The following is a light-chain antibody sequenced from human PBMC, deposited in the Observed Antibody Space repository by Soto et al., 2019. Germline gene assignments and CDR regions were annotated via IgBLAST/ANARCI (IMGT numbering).Light chain of an antibody. CDR3: SSYTSSSTLVV. V-gene: IGLV2-14*01. CDR1: SSDVGGYNY. CDR2: DVS. Sequence: ALTQPASVSGSPGQSITISCTGTSSDVGGYNYVSWYQQHPGKAPKLMIYDVSNRPSGVSNRFSGSKSGNTASLTIFGLQAEDEADYYCSSYTSSSTLVVFGTGTKVTVL. J-gene: IGLJ1*01.